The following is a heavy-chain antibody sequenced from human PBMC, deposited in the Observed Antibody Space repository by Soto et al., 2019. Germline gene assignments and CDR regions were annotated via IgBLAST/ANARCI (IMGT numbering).Heavy chain of an antibody. D-gene: IGHD3-22*01. CDR2: ISGRGGVT. J-gene: IGHJ4*02. CDR3: AKDRQFRSYYESAGHYND. Sequence: EVQLLESGGGLVQPGGSRRLTWVGSGFTFRNQDMRWVRQAPGKGLEWFSGISGRGGVTYYADSVKGRFTISRDNSKNTLYLQMNNLRANDTAVYYCAKDRQFRSYYESAGHYNDWGQGTLVTVSS. CDR1: GFTFRNQD. V-gene: IGHV3-23*01.